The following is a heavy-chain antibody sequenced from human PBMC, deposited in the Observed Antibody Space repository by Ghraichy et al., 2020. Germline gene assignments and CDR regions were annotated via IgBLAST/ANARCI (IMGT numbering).Heavy chain of an antibody. J-gene: IGHJ4*02. V-gene: IGHV3-30-3*01. CDR2: ISHDGNNN. Sequence: GESLNISCAASGFTFSTYSMHWVRQAPGKGLEWVSLISHDGNNNYSAASVKGRFTISRDNSKNTLYLLMNSLRAEDSAVYYCARERPLYDYFDNTGEYIGHFDNWGQGTLVTVSS. CDR3: ARERPLYDYFDNTGEYIGHFDN. CDR1: GFTFSTYS. D-gene: IGHD3-16*01.